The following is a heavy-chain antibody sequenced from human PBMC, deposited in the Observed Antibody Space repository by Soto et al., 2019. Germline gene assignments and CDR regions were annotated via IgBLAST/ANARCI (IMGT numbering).Heavy chain of an antibody. Sequence: GGSLRLSCAASGFTFSNYIMHWVRQAPGKGLEWVAIILHDGNNKYYADSVKGRFTISRDNSKNTLYLQMNSLRAEDTAVYYCACGGAITENDYWGQGTLVTVSS. CDR2: ILHDGNNK. CDR3: ACGGAITENDY. J-gene: IGHJ4*02. CDR1: GFTFSNYI. D-gene: IGHD3-16*01. V-gene: IGHV3-30-3*01.